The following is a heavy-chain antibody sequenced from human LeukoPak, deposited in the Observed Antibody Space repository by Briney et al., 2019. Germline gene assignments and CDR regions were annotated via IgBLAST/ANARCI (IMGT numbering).Heavy chain of an antibody. CDR1: GFTFSSYA. J-gene: IGHJ4*02. CDR2: ISGSGGGT. Sequence: GGSLRLSCAASGFTFSSYAMSWVRQAPGKGLEWVSAISGSGGGTYYADSVKGRFTISRDNSKNTLYLQMNSLRAEDTAVYYCAKDHYYDSSGYWRRPFDYWGQGTLVTVSS. V-gene: IGHV3-23*01. CDR3: AKDHYYDSSGYWRRPFDY. D-gene: IGHD3-22*01.